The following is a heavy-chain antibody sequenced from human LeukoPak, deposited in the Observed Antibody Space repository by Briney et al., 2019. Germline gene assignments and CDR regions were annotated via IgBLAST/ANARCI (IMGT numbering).Heavy chain of an antibody. CDR3: ARGSVPYSSSWYHFDY. Sequence: SGTLSLTCAVSGGSISSSNWWSWVRQPPGKGLEWSGYIYYSGSTNYNPSLKSRVTISVDTSKNQFSLKLSSVTAADTAVYYCARGSVPYSSSWYHFDYWGQGTLVTVSS. J-gene: IGHJ4*02. V-gene: IGHV4-4*02. CDR2: IYYSGST. D-gene: IGHD6-13*01. CDR1: GGSISSSNW.